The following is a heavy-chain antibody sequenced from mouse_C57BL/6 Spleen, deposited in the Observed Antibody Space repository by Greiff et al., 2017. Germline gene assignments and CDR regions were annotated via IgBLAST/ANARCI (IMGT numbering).Heavy chain of an antibody. CDR2: ISYDGSN. Sequence: EVQLQESGPGLVKPSQSLSLTCSVTGYSITSGYYWNWIRQFPGNKLEWMGYISYDGSNNYNPSLKNRISITRDTSKNQFFLKLNTVTTEDTATYYCARDIGQADYAMDYWGQGTSVTVSS. J-gene: IGHJ4*01. V-gene: IGHV3-6*01. CDR3: ARDIGQADYAMDY. D-gene: IGHD3-1*01. CDR1: GYSITSGYY.